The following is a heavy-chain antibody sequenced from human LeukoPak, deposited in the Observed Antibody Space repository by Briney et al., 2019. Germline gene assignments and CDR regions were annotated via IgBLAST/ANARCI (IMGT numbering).Heavy chain of an antibody. CDR1: GFTFSSYT. CDR3: ARSVASGDYLFDY. CDR2: ISSSSSMI. V-gene: IGHV3-48*04. Sequence: AGGSLRLSCAASGFTFSSYTMNWVRQAPGKGLEWVSYISSSSSMIYYADSVKGRFTISRDNAKNSLYLQMHSLRAEDTAVYYCARSVASGDYLFDYWGQGTLVTVSS. D-gene: IGHD4-17*01. J-gene: IGHJ4*02.